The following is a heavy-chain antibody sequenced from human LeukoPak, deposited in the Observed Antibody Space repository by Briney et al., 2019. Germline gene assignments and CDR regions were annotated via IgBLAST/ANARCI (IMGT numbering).Heavy chain of an antibody. CDR2: INPNSGGT. Sequence: ASVRVSCKASGYTFTGYYMHWVRQAPGQGLEWMGWINPNSGGTNYAQKFQGRVTMTRDTSISTAYMELSRLRSDDTAVYYCASYLPATDYFDYWGQGTLVTVSS. CDR3: ASYLPATDYFDY. J-gene: IGHJ4*02. D-gene: IGHD2-2*01. V-gene: IGHV1-2*02. CDR1: GYTFTGYY.